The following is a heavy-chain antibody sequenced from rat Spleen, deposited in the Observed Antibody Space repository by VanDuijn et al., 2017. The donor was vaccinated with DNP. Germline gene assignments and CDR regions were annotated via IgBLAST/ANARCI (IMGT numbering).Heavy chain of an antibody. D-gene: IGHD4-3*01. V-gene: IGHV5-20*01. CDR3: TTDNSGLNWFAF. CDR1: GFTFSNYY. Sequence: EVQLVESGGGLVQAGRTLKLSCAASGFTFSNYYMAWVRQAPAKGLEWVASISHNGGYTYYRDSVKGRFTISRDYAKTSLYLQMDSLRSEDTATYYCTTDNSGLNWFAFWGQGTLVTVSS. CDR2: ISHNGGYT. J-gene: IGHJ3*01.